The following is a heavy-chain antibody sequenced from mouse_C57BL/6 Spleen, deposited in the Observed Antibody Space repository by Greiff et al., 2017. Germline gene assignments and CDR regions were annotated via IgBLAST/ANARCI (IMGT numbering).Heavy chain of an antibody. CDR3: TTYYYGSSYRPFAY. J-gene: IGHJ3*01. V-gene: IGHV14-4*01. Sequence: VQLQQSGAELVRPGASVKLSCTASGFNIKDDYMHWVKQRPEQGLEWIGWIDPENGDPEYASKFQGKATIKADTSSNTAYRQLSSLTSEDTAVYYCTTYYYGSSYRPFAYWGQGTLVTVSA. D-gene: IGHD1-1*01. CDR1: GFNIKDDY. CDR2: IDPENGDP.